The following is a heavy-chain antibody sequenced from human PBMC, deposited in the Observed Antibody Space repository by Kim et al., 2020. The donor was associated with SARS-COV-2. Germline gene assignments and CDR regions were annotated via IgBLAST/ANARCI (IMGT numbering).Heavy chain of an antibody. Sequence: SETLSLTCTVSGGSISSGGYYWSWIRQHPGKGLEWIGYIYYSGSTYYNPSLKSRVTISVDTSKNQFSLKLSSVTAADTAVYYCARSLVTTVTSFAYWGQGTLVTVSS. D-gene: IGHD4-17*01. J-gene: IGHJ4*02. CDR1: GGSISSGGYY. V-gene: IGHV4-31*03. CDR2: IYYSGST. CDR3: ARSLVTTVTSFAY.